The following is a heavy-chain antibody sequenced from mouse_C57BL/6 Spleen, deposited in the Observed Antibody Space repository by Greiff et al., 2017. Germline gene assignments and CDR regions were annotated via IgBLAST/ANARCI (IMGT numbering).Heavy chain of an antibody. Sequence: EVKLMESGGGLVKPGGSLKLSCAASGFTFSSYAMSWVRQTPEKRLEWVATISDGGSYTYYPDNVKGRFTISRDNAKNNLYLQMSHLKSEDTAMYYCARALIDSSGYAYWGQGTLVTVSA. V-gene: IGHV5-4*03. CDR1: GFTFSSYA. CDR3: ARALIDSSGYAY. D-gene: IGHD3-2*02. CDR2: ISDGGSYT. J-gene: IGHJ3*01.